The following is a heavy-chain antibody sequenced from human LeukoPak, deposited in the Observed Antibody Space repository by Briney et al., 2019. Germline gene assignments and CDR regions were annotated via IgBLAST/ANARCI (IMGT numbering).Heavy chain of an antibody. D-gene: IGHD3-22*01. Sequence: ASVKVSCKASGYTFSGYYMHWVRQAPGQGLEWMGWINPNSGGTNYAQKFQGRVTMTRDTSISTAYMELSRLRSDDTAVYYCARDGVGYYDSSGYYYFQHWGQGTLVTVSS. J-gene: IGHJ1*01. V-gene: IGHV1-2*02. CDR3: ARDGVGYYDSSGYYYFQH. CDR1: GYTFSGYY. CDR2: INPNSGGT.